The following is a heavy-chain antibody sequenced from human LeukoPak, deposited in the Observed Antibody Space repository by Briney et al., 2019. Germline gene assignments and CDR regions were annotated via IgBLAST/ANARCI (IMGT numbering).Heavy chain of an antibody. CDR2: IWNDGSDK. D-gene: IGHD3-22*01. Sequence: PGRSLRLSCAASGFTFSSYGMHWVRQAPGKGLECVAVIWNDGSDKNYADSVKGRFTISRDNSKNTLYPQMNSLRAEDTAVYYCVRGDYYDSSGEEYWGQGTLVTVSS. CDR1: GFTFSSYG. J-gene: IGHJ4*02. V-gene: IGHV3-33*01. CDR3: VRGDYYDSSGEEY.